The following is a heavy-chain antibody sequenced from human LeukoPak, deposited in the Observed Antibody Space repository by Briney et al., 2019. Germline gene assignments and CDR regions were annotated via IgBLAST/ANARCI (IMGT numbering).Heavy chain of an antibody. CDR1: GFTFSSYS. CDR3: AKDNGDSVGYFDY. J-gene: IGHJ4*02. Sequence: TGGSLRLSCAASGFTFSSYSMNWVRQAPGKGLEWVSVISGSGGSTYYADSVKGRFTISRDNSKNTVYLQVNSLRAEDTAVYYCAKDNGDSVGYFDYWGQGTLVTVSS. CDR2: ISGSGGST. V-gene: IGHV3-23*01. D-gene: IGHD4-17*01.